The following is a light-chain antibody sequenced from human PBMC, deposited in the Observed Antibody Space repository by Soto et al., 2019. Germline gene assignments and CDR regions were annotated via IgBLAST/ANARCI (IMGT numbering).Light chain of an antibody. CDR1: QSMDNK. CDR3: QQYDQWWT. CDR2: GAS. Sequence: IVMTQSPATLSVSPGERATLSCRASQSMDNKLAWYQQRPGQAPRLLIYGASIRATGIPARFSGSGSGTEFTLTISGLQSEDLGVYFCQQYDQWWTFGQGTKVEIK. J-gene: IGKJ1*01. V-gene: IGKV3-15*01.